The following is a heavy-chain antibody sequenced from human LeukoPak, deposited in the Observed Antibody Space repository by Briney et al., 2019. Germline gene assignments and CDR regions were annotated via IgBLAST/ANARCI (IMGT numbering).Heavy chain of an antibody. Sequence: GGSLRLSCTASGLTFSTYWVHWVRQAPGKGLVWVSQIKFDGSLASYADFVKGRFTISRDNAKNTLYLQMNTLGTEDTAVYYCVTGHYDSRMYFDLWGRGTLVTVSS. CDR3: VTGHYDSRMYFDL. CDR2: IKFDGSLA. J-gene: IGHJ2*01. D-gene: IGHD3-16*01. CDR1: GLTFSTYW. V-gene: IGHV3-74*01.